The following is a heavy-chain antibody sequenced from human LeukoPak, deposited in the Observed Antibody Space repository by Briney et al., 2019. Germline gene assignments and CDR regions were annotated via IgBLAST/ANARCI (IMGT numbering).Heavy chain of an antibody. Sequence: GGSLRLSCAASGFTFSSYAMHWVRQAPGKGLEYVSAISSNGGSTYHANSVKGRFTISRDNSKNTLYLQMGSLRAEDMAVYYCARIYYYGSGSGYFDYWGQGTLVTVSS. D-gene: IGHD3-10*01. CDR3: ARIYYYGSGSGYFDY. CDR1: GFTFSSYA. V-gene: IGHV3-64*01. J-gene: IGHJ4*02. CDR2: ISSNGGST.